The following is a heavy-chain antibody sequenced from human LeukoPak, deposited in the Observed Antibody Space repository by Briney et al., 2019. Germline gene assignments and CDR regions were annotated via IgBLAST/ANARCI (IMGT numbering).Heavy chain of an antibody. CDR3: ARDLVTHIIDY. CDR2: ISSSGSTI. Sequence: VGSLRLSCAASGFTFSSYEMNWVRQAPGTGQEWVSYISSSGSTIYYADSVKGRFTISRDNAKKSLYLQMNSLRAEDTAVYYCARDLVTHIIDYWGQGTLVTVSS. D-gene: IGHD3-9*01. V-gene: IGHV3-48*03. J-gene: IGHJ4*02. CDR1: GFTFSSYE.